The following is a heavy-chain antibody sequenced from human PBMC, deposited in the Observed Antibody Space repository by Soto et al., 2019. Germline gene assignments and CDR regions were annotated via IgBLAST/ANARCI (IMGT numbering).Heavy chain of an antibody. J-gene: IGHJ6*02. V-gene: IGHV5-51*01. CDR2: IYPGDSDT. D-gene: IGHD2-8*01. CDR3: ARGCTNGVCPYGMDV. Sequence: PGESLKISCNGSGYIFTSYWIGWVRQMPGKGLEWMGIIYPGDSDTRYSPSFQGQVTISADKSISTAYLQWSSLKASDTAMYYCARGCTNGVCPYGMDVWGQGTTVTVSS. CDR1: GYIFTSYW.